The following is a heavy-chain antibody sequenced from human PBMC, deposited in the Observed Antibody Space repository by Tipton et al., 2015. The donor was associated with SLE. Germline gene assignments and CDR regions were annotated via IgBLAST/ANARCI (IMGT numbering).Heavy chain of an antibody. CDR1: GGSVSSGSYY. V-gene: IGHV4-39*07. D-gene: IGHD6-19*01. CDR2: IYYSGST. J-gene: IGHJ5*02. CDR3: ASVAGTGGWIDP. Sequence: LRLSCTVSGGSVSSGSYYWGWIRQPPGKGLEWIGSIYYSGSTYYNPSLKSRVTISVDTSKNQFSLKLSSVTAADTAVYYCASVAGTGGWIDPWGQGTLVTVSS.